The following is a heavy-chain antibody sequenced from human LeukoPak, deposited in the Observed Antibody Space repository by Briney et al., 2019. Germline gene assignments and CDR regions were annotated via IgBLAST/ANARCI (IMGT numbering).Heavy chain of an antibody. CDR1: GFNFSGSW. CDR2: INQDGSAK. V-gene: IGHV3-7*01. Sequence: GGSLRLSCAASGFNFSGSWMSWVRQARGKGLEWVANINQDGSAKNYLDSVKGRFTISRDNAKSSQYLQMNSLRAEDTAVYYCARDPSLAARPYWYFDLWGRGTLVTVSS. D-gene: IGHD6-6*01. J-gene: IGHJ2*01. CDR3: ARDPSLAARPYWYFDL.